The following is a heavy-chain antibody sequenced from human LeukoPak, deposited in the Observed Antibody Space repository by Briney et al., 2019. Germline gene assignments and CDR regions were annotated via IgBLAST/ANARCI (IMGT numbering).Heavy chain of an antibody. CDR3: AKRWSSSSGHLDY. CDR2: IRYGGSNK. CDR1: GFTFSSYG. D-gene: IGHD3-22*01. Sequence: PVGSLRLSCAASGFTFSSYGMHWVRQAPGKGLEWVAFIRYGGSNKYYADSVKGRFTISRDNSKNTLYLQMNSLRAEDTAVYYCAKRWSSSSGHLDYWGQGTLVTVSS. J-gene: IGHJ4*02. V-gene: IGHV3-30*02.